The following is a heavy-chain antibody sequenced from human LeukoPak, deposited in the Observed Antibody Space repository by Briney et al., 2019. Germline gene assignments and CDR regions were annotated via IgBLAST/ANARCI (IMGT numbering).Heavy chain of an antibody. CDR1: GFTFSSNW. D-gene: IGHD1-26*01. CDR3: VRDLGGRSGH. Sequence: PGGSLRLSCAASGFTFSSNWMHWVRQAPGKGLVGVSRINEDGSTTNYAESVKGRSTIFRDNAKNTLYLRMNSLRAEDTAVYYCVRDLGGRSGHWGPGTLVTVSS. V-gene: IGHV3-74*01. J-gene: IGHJ4*02. CDR2: INEDGSTT.